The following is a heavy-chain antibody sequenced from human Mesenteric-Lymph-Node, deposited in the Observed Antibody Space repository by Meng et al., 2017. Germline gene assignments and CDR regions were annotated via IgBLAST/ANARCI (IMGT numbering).Heavy chain of an antibody. CDR3: TSVVTAIPL. D-gene: IGHD2-21*02. CDR2: IRSKANSYAT. J-gene: IGHJ4*02. CDR1: GGSISSVD. Sequence: VRREESGQGRVRPSETLSLTCTGSGGSISSVDYYWSWVRRASGKGLEWVGRIRSKANSYATAYAASVKGRFTISRDDSKNTAYLQMNSLKTEDTAVYYCTSVVTAIPLWGQGTLVTVSS. V-gene: IGHV3-73*01.